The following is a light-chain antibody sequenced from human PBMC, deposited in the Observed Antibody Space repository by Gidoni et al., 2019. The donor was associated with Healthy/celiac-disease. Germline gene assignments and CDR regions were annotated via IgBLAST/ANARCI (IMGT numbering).Light chain of an antibody. CDR3: SLYTSSSTSVV. CDR1: RSDVGSYNR. Sequence: QSALTQPPSVSGSPGQSVTISCTGTRSDVGSYNRVSWYQQPPGTAPKLMIYEVSNRPSGVPDRFSGSKSGNTASLTISGLQAEDEADYYCSLYTSSSTSVVFGGGTKLTVL. J-gene: IGLJ2*01. CDR2: EVS. V-gene: IGLV2-18*01.